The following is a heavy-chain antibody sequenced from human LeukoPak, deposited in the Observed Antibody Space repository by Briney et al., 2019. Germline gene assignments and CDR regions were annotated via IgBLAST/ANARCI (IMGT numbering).Heavy chain of an antibody. V-gene: IGHV5-51*01. CDR1: GYSFTSYW. CDR3: ARPSGFRYGRFDY. Sequence: GESLKISCKGSGYSFTSYWIGWVRQMPGKGLEWMGIIYPGDSETRYSPSFQGQVTFSADKSINTAYLQWGSLKASDTAMYYCARPSGFRYGRFDYWGQGTLVTVSS. CDR2: IYPGDSET. J-gene: IGHJ4*02. D-gene: IGHD5-18*01.